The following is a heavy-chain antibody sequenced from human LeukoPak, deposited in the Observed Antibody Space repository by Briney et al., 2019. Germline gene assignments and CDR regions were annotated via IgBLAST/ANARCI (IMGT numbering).Heavy chain of an antibody. CDR1: GASISRSTYY. Sequence: SETLSLTCAVSGASISRSTYYWGWTRQTPGKGLEWIASIYYTGTIVYNPSLESRVTMSVDMSKNHFSLKLRSVTAADTAAYYCARHEPRNSPFDYWGQGTLVTVSS. CDR2: IYYTGTI. D-gene: IGHD1-14*01. J-gene: IGHJ4*02. V-gene: IGHV4-39*01. CDR3: ARHEPRNSPFDY.